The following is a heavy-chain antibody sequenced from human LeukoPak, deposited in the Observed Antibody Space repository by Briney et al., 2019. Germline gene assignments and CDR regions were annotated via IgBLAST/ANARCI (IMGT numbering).Heavy chain of an antibody. CDR1: GFTFSSYG. Sequence: GGSLRLSCAASGFTFSSYGMHWVRQAPGKGLEWVAVISYDGSNKYYADSVKGRFTISRDNSKNTLYLQMNTLRAEDTAVYYCARDKGWFHFDYWGQGTLVTVSS. CDR3: ARDKGWFHFDY. J-gene: IGHJ4*02. V-gene: IGHV3-30*03. D-gene: IGHD2-15*01. CDR2: ISYDGSNK.